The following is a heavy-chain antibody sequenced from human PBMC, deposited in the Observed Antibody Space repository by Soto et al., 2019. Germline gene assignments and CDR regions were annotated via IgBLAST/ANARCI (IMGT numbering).Heavy chain of an antibody. CDR1: GYSFTSYW. CDR2: IDPSDSYT. Sequence: PVESLKISCKGSGYSFTSYWISWVRQKPGKGLEWMGRIDPSDSYTNYSPSFQGHVTISADKSISTAYLQWSSLKASDTAMYYCARLPEVGPIRLDFDYWGQGTLVPVSS. V-gene: IGHV5-10-1*01. J-gene: IGHJ4*02. D-gene: IGHD1-26*01. CDR3: ARLPEVGPIRLDFDY.